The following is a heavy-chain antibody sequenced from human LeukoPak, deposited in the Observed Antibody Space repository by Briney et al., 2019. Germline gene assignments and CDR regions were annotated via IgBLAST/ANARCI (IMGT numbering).Heavy chain of an antibody. V-gene: IGHV3-21*01. CDR2: ISRSGDYI. CDR1: GFTFISYT. D-gene: IGHD1-26*01. CDR3: AKDRLVGGSDRHPLDY. J-gene: IGHJ4*02. Sequence: PGGSLRLSCAASGFTFISYTMTWVRQAPGKGLEWVSSISRSGDYIFYADSVRGRFTISRDNAKNSLYLQMTSLRAEDTAVYYCAKDRLVGGSDRHPLDYRGQGTVVTVSS.